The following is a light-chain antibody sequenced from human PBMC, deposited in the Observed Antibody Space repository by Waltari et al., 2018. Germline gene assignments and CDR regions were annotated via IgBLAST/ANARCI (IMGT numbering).Light chain of an antibody. J-gene: IGLJ1*01. Sequence: QSVLTQPPSASGTPGQRVTISCSGTSSNIGRHYVFWFHQLPGTAPKVLTYKDNQRPSGVPDLFSGSKSGASASLSISGLRSEDGADYYCATWDDSLSGYVFGSGTKVAVL. V-gene: IGLV1-47*01. CDR2: KDN. CDR1: SSNIGRHY. CDR3: ATWDDSLSGYV.